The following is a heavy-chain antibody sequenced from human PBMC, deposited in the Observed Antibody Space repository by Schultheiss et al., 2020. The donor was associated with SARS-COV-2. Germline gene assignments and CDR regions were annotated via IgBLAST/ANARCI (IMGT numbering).Heavy chain of an antibody. J-gene: IGHJ3*01. CDR2: ISSNGGST. D-gene: IGHD6-19*01. CDR1: GFTFSSYG. Sequence: GGSLRLSCAASGFTFSSYGMHWVRQAPGKGLEYVSAISSNGGSTYYADSVKGRFTISRDNSKNTLYLQMNSLRAEDTAVYYCARDLAGQWLKFWGQGTMVTVSS. V-gene: IGHV3-64*04. CDR3: ARDLAGQWLKF.